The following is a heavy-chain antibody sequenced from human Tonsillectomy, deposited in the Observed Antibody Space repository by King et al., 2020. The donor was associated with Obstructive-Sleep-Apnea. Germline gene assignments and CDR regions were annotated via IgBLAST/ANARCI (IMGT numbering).Heavy chain of an antibody. J-gene: IGHJ5*02. V-gene: IGHV3-33*01. D-gene: IGHD3-9*01. Sequence: VQLEESGGGVVQPGRSLRLSCAASGFTFSSYGMHWVRQAPGKGLEWVAVIWYDGSNKYYADSVKGRFTISRDNSKNTLYLQMNSLRAEDTAVYYCARDLGGYDILTGYYLRWFDPWGQGTLVTVSS. CDR1: GFTFSSYG. CDR3: ARDLGGYDILTGYYLRWFDP. CDR2: IWYDGSNK.